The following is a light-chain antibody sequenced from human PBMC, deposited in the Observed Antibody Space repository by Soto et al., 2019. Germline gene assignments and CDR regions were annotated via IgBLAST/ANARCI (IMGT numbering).Light chain of an antibody. V-gene: IGKV3-15*01. CDR1: QSVSSN. Sequence: EIVLTQSPATLSVSPWERATLSCRASQSVSSNLAWYRQKPGQAPRLLIYGASTRATGIPARFSGSGSGTEFTLTISSLQSEDFAVYYCQQYNNWPPVTFSQGTKVDI. CDR3: QQYNNWPPVT. CDR2: GAS. J-gene: IGKJ1*01.